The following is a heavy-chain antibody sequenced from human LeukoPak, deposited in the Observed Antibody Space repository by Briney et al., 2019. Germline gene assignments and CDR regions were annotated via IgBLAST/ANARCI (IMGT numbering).Heavy chain of an antibody. CDR1: GFTFDDYA. Sequence: PGGSLRLSCAASGFTFDDYATHWVRQAPGKGLQWVSGIIWNSGSIGYADSVKGRFTISRDNAKNSLYLQMNSLRAEDTALYYCAKGRRKVPYSSGWYELVGWGQGTLVTVSS. J-gene: IGHJ4*02. CDR3: AKGRRKVPYSSGWYELVG. D-gene: IGHD6-19*01. CDR2: IIWNSGSI. V-gene: IGHV3-9*01.